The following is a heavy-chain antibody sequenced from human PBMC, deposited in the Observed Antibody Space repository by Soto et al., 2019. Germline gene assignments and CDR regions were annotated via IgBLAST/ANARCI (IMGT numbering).Heavy chain of an antibody. D-gene: IGHD3-16*01. Sequence: SETLSLTCTVSGNSISSYYWSWIRQPPGKGLEWIGYVHYIGSTNYNPSLKSRVTISINTSKNQFSLKLTSVTAADTAEYYCARWRFEGYNWFDPWGPGTLVTVSS. J-gene: IGHJ5*02. CDR1: GNSISSYY. CDR3: ARWRFEGYNWFDP. V-gene: IGHV4-59*01. CDR2: VHYIGST.